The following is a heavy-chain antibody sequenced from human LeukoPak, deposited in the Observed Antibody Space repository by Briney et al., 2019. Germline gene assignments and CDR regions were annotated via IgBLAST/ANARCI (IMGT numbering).Heavy chain of an antibody. CDR2: IDEDGSEK. J-gene: IGHJ4*02. CDR3: AGDPGYCSSTSCAPKGDY. Sequence: GGSLRLSCAASGFTFSNYWTSWVRQAPGKGLEWVASIDEDGSEKYYVDSVKGRFTISRDNAKNSLYLQMNSLRAEDTAVYYCAGDPGYCSSTSCAPKGDYWGQGTLVTVSS. CDR1: GFTFSNYW. D-gene: IGHD2-2*01. V-gene: IGHV3-7*01.